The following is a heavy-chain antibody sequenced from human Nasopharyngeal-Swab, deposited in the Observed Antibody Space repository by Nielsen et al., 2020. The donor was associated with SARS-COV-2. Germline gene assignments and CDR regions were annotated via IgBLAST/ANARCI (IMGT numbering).Heavy chain of an antibody. J-gene: IGHJ4*02. Sequence: GPTLVKPTETLTLTCTVSGFSLSNARMGVGWIRQPPGKALEWLAHIFSNDEKSYSTSLKSRLTISKDTSKSQVVLTMTNMDPVDTATYYCAREGGSSWYYYFDYWGQGTLVTVSS. D-gene: IGHD6-13*01. CDR3: AREGGSSWYYYFDY. V-gene: IGHV2-26*01. CDR1: GFSLSNARMG. CDR2: IFSNDEK.